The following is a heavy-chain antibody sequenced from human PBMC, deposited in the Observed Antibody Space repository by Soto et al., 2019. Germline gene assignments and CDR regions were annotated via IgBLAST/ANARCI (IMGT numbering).Heavy chain of an antibody. D-gene: IGHD3-16*01. CDR2: ISSSSSYI. V-gene: IGHV3-21*01. CDR1: GFTFSSYS. J-gene: IGHJ4*02. Sequence: GGSLRLSCAASGFTFSSYSMNWVRQAPGKGLEWVSSISSSSSYIYYADSVKGRFTISRDNAKNSLYLQMNSLRAEDTAVYYCARDWGRKYRPHPIDYCGQGAMVTVYS. CDR3: ARDWGRKYRPHPIDY.